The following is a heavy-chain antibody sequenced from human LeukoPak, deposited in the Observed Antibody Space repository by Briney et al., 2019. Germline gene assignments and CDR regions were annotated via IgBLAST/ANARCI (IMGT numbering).Heavy chain of an antibody. CDR3: ARGRLRSSSSEAFDI. Sequence: ASVKVSCKASGYTFTSYGINWVRQAPGQGLEWMGWTSTYNGNTNYAQKLQGRVTMTRNTSISTAYMELSSLRSEDTAVYYCARGRLRSSSSEAFDIWGQGTMVTVSS. CDR2: TSTYNGNT. J-gene: IGHJ3*02. CDR1: GYTFTSYG. D-gene: IGHD6-6*01. V-gene: IGHV1-18*01.